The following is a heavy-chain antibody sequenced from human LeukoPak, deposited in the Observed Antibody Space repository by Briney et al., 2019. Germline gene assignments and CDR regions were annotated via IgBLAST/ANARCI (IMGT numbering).Heavy chain of an antibody. V-gene: IGHV3-64D*06. CDR1: GFTFSSDG. CDR3: VKDLSGKYSFDC. J-gene: IGHJ4*02. CDR2: ISKNEIDT. D-gene: IGHD1-26*01. Sequence: GGSLRLSCSASGFTFSSDGMHWVRQAPGKGLEYVSGISKNEIDTYYADSVKGRFTISRDNSKNTLYLQMSILRPEDTDVYYCVKDLSGKYSFDCWGQGTLVTVYS.